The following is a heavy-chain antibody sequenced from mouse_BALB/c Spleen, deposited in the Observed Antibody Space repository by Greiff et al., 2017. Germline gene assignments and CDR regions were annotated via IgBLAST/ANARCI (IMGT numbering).Heavy chain of an antibody. Sequence: QVQLQQPGAELVMPGASVTMSCKASGYTFTDYWMHWVKQRPGQGLEWIGAIDTSDSYTSYNQKFKGKATLTVDESSSTAYMQLSSLTSEDSAVYYCASLIYYDYDGGMDYWGQGTSVTVSS. CDR3: ASLIYYDYDGGMDY. V-gene: IGHV1-69*01. J-gene: IGHJ4*01. CDR1: GYTFTDYW. CDR2: IDTSDSYT. D-gene: IGHD2-4*01.